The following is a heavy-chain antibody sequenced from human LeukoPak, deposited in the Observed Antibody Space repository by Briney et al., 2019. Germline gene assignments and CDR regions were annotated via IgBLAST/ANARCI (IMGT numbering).Heavy chain of an antibody. D-gene: IGHD3-3*01. V-gene: IGHV3-7*01. Sequence: GGSLRLSCAASGFTFSSYWMSWVRQAPGKGMEWVANIKQDGSDKYYVDSVKGRFTISRDNAKNSLYLQMNSLRAEDTAVYYCARGKYDFWSGYSSWFDPWGQGTLVTVSS. CDR2: IKQDGSDK. J-gene: IGHJ5*02. CDR3: ARGKYDFWSGYSSWFDP. CDR1: GFTFSSYW.